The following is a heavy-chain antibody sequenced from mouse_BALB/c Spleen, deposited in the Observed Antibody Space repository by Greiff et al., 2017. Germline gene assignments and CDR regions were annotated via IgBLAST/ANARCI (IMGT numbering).Heavy chain of an antibody. Sequence: VQRVESGAELASPGASVTLSCKASGYTFTDHIMNWVKKRPGQGLEWIGRIYPVSGETNYNQKFMGKATFSVDRSSSTVYMVLNSLTSEDPAVYYCGRGGNYDYYAMDYWGQGTSVTVSS. CDR1: GYTFTDHI. J-gene: IGHJ4*01. V-gene: IGHV1-11*01. D-gene: IGHD2-1*01. CDR3: GRGGNYDYYAMDY. CDR2: IYPVSGET.